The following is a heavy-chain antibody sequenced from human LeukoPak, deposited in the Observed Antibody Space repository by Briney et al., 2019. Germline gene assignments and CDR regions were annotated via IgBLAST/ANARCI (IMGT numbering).Heavy chain of an antibody. D-gene: IGHD2-21*02. V-gene: IGHV3-21*01. CDR3: AREHIVVVTATSGAFDI. J-gene: IGHJ3*02. CDR1: GFTFSSYS. CDR2: ISSSSSYI. Sequence: PGGSLRLSCAASGFTFSSYSMNWVRQAPGKGLEWVSSISSSSSYIYYADSVKGRFTISRDNAKNSLYLQMNSLRAEDTAVYHCAREHIVVVTATSGAFDIWGQGTMVTVSS.